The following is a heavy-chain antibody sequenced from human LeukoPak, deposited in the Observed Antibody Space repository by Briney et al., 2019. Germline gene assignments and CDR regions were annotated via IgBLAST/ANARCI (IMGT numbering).Heavy chain of an antibody. CDR1: GFTFSSYA. CDR2: ISPSGGDT. V-gene: IGHV3-23*01. D-gene: IGHD4-23*01. Sequence: GGSLRLSCAASGFTFSSYAMSWVRQAPGKGLEWVSGISPSGGDTPYADSVKGRFTISRDNSKNTLYLQMNSLRAEDTAVYYCAKKNSGLNPFDHWGQGTLVTVSS. J-gene: IGHJ4*02. CDR3: AKKNSGLNPFDH.